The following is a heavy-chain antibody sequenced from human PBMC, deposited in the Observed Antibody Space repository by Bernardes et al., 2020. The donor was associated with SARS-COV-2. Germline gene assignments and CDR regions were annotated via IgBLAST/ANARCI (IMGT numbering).Heavy chain of an antibody. J-gene: IGHJ4*02. CDR3: AKGINTHTPTWPH. CDR2: ISASGDIT. D-gene: IGHD2-2*02. V-gene: IGHV3-23*01. Sequence: GGSLRLSCVASEFTFSRFAMTWVRQVPGKGLEWVSVISASGDITYYADSVKGRFTISRDNSKNTLYLQMNSLRVEDTAVYYCAKGINTHTPTWPHWGQGTLVTVSS. CDR1: EFTFSRFA.